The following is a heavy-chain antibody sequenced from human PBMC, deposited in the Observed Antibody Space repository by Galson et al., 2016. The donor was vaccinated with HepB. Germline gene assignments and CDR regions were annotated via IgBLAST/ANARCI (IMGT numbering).Heavy chain of an antibody. V-gene: IGHV3-23*01. CDR2: ITSSGGTT. Sequence: SLRLSCAASGFSFSTSSMSWVRQTPGRGLEWVSGITSSGGTTHYADSVKGRFTISRDNSKNTLYLYMSSLRAGDTAVYYCGKHGGFDYWGQGALVTVSS. J-gene: IGHJ4*02. CDR1: GFSFSTSS. CDR3: GKHGGFDY. D-gene: IGHD3-16*01.